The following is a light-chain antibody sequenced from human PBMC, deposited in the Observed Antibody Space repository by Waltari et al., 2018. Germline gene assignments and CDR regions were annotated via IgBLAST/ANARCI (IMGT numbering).Light chain of an antibody. J-gene: IGLJ2*01. Sequence: WYQQFPGTAPTLLIYEVTNRPSGVPDRFSGSKSGYTASLAISGLQPEDEADYYCSSYTTSSTVIFGGGTKLTVL. CDR3: SSYTTSSTVI. V-gene: IGLV2-18*02. CDR2: EVT.